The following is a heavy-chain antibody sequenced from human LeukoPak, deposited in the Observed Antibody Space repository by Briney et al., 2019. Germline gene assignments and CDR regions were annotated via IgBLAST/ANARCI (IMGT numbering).Heavy chain of an antibody. CDR2: IIPIFGTA. D-gene: IGHD1-26*01. V-gene: IGHV1-69*13. Sequence: SVKVSCRASGGTFSSYAISWVRQAPGQGLEWMGGIIPIFGTANYAQKFQGRVTITADESTSTAYMELSSLRSEDTAVYYCARGSGSYNYYYGMDVWGQGTTVTVSS. CDR3: ARGSGSYNYYYGMDV. CDR1: GGTFSSYA. J-gene: IGHJ6*02.